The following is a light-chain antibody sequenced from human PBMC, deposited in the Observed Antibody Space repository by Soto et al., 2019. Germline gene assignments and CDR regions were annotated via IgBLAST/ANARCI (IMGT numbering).Light chain of an antibody. V-gene: IGKV1-5*01. CDR1: QSISSW. Sequence: DIQMTQSPSTLSASVGDRVTITCRASQSISSWLAWYQQKPGTAPKLLIYAASTLQSGVPSRFSGSGSGTEFTLTISSLHPDDFATYYCQEYNNYWTFGQGTKVDIK. CDR3: QEYNNYWT. J-gene: IGKJ1*01. CDR2: AAS.